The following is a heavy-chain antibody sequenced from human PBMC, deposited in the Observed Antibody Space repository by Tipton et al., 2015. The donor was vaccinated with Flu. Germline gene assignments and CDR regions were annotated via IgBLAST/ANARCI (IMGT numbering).Heavy chain of an antibody. CDR2: IYDSGVT. D-gene: IGHD6-6*01. Sequence: GLVKPSETLSLSCAVSGYFINSGYYWGWIRQPPGKGLEWIGYIYDSGVTNYSPSLQSRLTISVDSSKNQLSLKMTSVTAADTAVYYCARHQSSSLLPFDYWDQGTLVTVSS. V-gene: IGHV4-38-2*01. CDR1: GYFINSGYY. J-gene: IGHJ4*02. CDR3: ARHQSSSLLPFDY.